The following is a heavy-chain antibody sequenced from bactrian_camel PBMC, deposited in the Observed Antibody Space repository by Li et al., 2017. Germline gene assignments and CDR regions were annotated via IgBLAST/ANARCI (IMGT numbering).Heavy chain of an antibody. CDR1: VDTIGRYC. D-gene: IGHD1*01. CDR3: ATYETAIQAVGWRTGYNLRVRD. J-gene: IGHJ4*01. V-gene: IGHV3S55*01. Sequence: HVQLVESGGGSVQVGGSLRLSCVASVDTIGRYCMGWFRQTRVNERAGVASIDSAGATSYGDDVKGRFTISRDDAKNSVYLQMNSLKPEDTAVYYCATYETAIQAVGWRTGYNLRVRDGGQGTQVTVS. CDR2: IDSAGAT.